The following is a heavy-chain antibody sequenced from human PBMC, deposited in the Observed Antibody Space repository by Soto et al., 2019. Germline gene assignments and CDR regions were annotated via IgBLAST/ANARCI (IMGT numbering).Heavy chain of an antibody. D-gene: IGHD1-20*01. J-gene: IGHJ5*02. CDR2: MSYSGSS. CDR3: ARTRITSTAATFDP. V-gene: IGHV4-59*12. Sequence: SETLSLTCTVSGGSLSTYYWSWIRQPPGKGLEWIVYMSYSGSSNYNPSLKSRVIMSVDTSKNQVSLKLSSVTAADTAVYYCARTRITSTAATFDPWGQGTLVTVSS. CDR1: GGSLSTYY.